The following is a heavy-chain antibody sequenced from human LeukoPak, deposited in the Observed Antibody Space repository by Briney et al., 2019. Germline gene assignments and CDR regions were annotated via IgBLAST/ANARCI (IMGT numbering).Heavy chain of an antibody. CDR1: GYTFTSYG. CDR3: ARDGELRYFDWLFSAIDY. CDR2: ISAYNGNT. J-gene: IGHJ4*02. D-gene: IGHD3-9*01. Sequence: ASVKVSCKASGYTFTSYGISWVRQAPGQGLEWMGWISAYNGNTNYAQKLQGRVTMTTDTSTSTAYMELRSLRSDDTAVYYCARDGELRYFDWLFSAIDYWGQGTLVTVSS. V-gene: IGHV1-18*01.